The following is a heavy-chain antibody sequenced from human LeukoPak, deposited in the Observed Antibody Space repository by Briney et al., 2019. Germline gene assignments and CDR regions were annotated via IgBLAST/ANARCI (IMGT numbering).Heavy chain of an antibody. CDR3: VRDVSRRIGMDV. Sequence: GGSLRLSCLASGFSFNSYTMNWVREAPGKGLEWVSTISPGVSGYTWYAESVKGRFTISRDHPENSLYLQMDSLRADDTAVYYCVRDVSRRIGMDVWGQGTTVSVSS. J-gene: IGHJ6*02. CDR2: ISPGVSGYT. V-gene: IGHV3-21*06. CDR1: GFSFNSYT. D-gene: IGHD2/OR15-2a*01.